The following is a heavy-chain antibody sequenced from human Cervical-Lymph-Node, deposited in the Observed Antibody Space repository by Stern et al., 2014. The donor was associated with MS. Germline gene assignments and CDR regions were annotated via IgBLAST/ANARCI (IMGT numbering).Heavy chain of an antibody. V-gene: IGHV3-33*01. Sequence: QVQLVESGGGVVQPGRSLRLSCAASGFTFSSYGMHWVRQAPGKGLEWAAVIWYDGSNKYYADSVKGRFTISRDNSKNTLYLQMNSLRAEDTAVYYCASQGGSSWFRFDYWGQGTLVTVSS. CDR2: IWYDGSNK. CDR1: GFTFSSYG. D-gene: IGHD6-13*01. J-gene: IGHJ4*02. CDR3: ASQGGSSWFRFDY.